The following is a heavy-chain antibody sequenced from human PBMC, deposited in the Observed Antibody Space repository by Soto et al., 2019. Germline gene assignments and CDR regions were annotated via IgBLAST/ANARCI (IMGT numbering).Heavy chain of an antibody. Sequence: PGGSLRLSCTASGFTFSAYAMNWVRQAPGKGLEWVSYLSGDGVSTYYADSVKGRFTISRDNSKNSLYLQINSLRAEDTAAYYCARDLRMAIVVVVAARGDVWGQGTTVTVSS. J-gene: IGHJ6*02. CDR2: LSGDGVST. V-gene: IGHV3-23*01. CDR1: GFTFSAYA. D-gene: IGHD2-15*01. CDR3: ARDLRMAIVVVVAARGDV.